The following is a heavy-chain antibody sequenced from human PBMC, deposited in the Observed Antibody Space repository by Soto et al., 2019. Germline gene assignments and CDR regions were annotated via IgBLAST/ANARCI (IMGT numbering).Heavy chain of an antibody. V-gene: IGHV3-23*01. Sequence: PGGSLRLSCAASGFTFSSYAMSWVRQAPGKGLECVSAISGSGGSTYYADSVKGRFTISRDNSKNTLYLQMNSLSAEDMAVYYCARGRAFDYWGQGTLVTVSS. CDR2: ISGSGGST. J-gene: IGHJ4*02. CDR1: GFTFSSYA. CDR3: ARGRAFDY.